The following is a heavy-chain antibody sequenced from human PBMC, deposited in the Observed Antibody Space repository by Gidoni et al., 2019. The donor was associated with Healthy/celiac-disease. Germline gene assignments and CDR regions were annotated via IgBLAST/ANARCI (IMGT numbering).Heavy chain of an antibody. D-gene: IGHD2-15*01. CDR1: GFTFGDYA. J-gene: IGHJ6*02. CDR2: IRSKAYGGTT. V-gene: IGHV3-49*05. Sequence: EVQLAESGGGLVKPGRSLRLSCTASGFTFGDYAFTWFRQAPGKGLEWVVFIRSKAYGGTTEYAASGKGRFTISRDDSKSIAYLQMNSLKTEDTAVYYCTNSVVVVAADYYYYGMDVWGQGTTVTVSS. CDR3: TNSVVVVAADYYYYGMDV.